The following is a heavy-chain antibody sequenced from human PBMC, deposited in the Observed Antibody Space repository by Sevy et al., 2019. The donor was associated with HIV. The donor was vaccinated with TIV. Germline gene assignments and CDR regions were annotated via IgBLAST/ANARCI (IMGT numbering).Heavy chain of an antibody. CDR3: AGGFRGVLDY. J-gene: IGHJ4*02. CDR2: ISSSSSVI. D-gene: IGHD6-6*01. V-gene: IGHV3-48*01. Sequence: GGSLRLSCAASGFPFNTFSMNWVRQAPGKGLEWVSYISSSSSVIFYVDSVKGRFTISRDNAKNSLYLQMNSLRAEDTAVYYCAGGFRGVLDYGGQGTLVTVSS. CDR1: GFPFNTFS.